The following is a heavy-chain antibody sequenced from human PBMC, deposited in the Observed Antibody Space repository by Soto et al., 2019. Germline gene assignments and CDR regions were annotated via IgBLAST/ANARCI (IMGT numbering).Heavy chain of an antibody. D-gene: IGHD3-22*01. J-gene: IGHJ4*02. CDR1: GYTLTELS. V-gene: IGHV1-24*01. CDR3: ATVYSGVFDSSGYYFDY. Sequence: PGPQVKVSCKVSGYTLTELSMHWVRQAPGKGLEWMGGFDPEDGETIYAQKFQGRVTMTEDTSTDTAYMELSSLRSEDTAVYYCATVYSGVFDSSGYYFDYWGQGTLVTVSS. CDR2: FDPEDGET.